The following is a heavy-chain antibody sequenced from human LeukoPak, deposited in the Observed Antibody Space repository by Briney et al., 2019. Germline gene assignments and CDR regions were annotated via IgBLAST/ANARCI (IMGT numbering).Heavy chain of an antibody. V-gene: IGHV1-18*01. CDR2: ISAYNGNT. CDR3: ARVAGYYDSSGYYYKGGYFDY. CDR1: GYTFTSYG. D-gene: IGHD3-22*01. J-gene: IGHJ4*02. Sequence: ASVKVSCKASGYTFTSYGISWVRQAPGQGLEWMGWISAYNGNTNYAQKLQGRVTMTTDTSTSTAYMELRSLRSDDTAVYYCARVAGYYDSSGYYYKGGYFDYWGQGTLVTVSS.